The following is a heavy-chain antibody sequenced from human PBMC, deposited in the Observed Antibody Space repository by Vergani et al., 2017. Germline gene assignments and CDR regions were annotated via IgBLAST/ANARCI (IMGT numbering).Heavy chain of an antibody. V-gene: IGHV5-51*01. D-gene: IGHD3-22*01. CDR3: ARLXGRDSSRSEYFDY. Sequence: EVQLVQSGAEVKKPGESLNISCQISGYSFTNYWIGWVRQMPGKGLEWMGIIHPADSDTRYSPSFQGQVTISVDKSISTAYLQRSSLRASDSAMYYCARLXGRDSSRSEYFDYWGQGTLVTVSS. J-gene: IGHJ4*02. CDR2: IHPADSDT. CDR1: GYSFTNYW.